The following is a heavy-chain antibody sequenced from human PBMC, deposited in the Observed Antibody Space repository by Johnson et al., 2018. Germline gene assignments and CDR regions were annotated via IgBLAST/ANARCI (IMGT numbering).Heavy chain of an antibody. CDR1: GFTFSSYA. Sequence: VQLVESGGGLVQPGGSLRLSCAASGFTFSSYAMSWVRQAPGKGLEWVSAISGSGGSTYYADSVKGRFTISRDHSKNTLFLQVNSRRAEDTAEYYCAKEGMITFGGIIVIPVSGMDVWGQGTTVTVSS. J-gene: IGHJ6*02. CDR3: AKEGMITFGGIIVIPVSGMDV. CDR2: ISGSGGST. V-gene: IGHV3-23*04. D-gene: IGHD3-16*02.